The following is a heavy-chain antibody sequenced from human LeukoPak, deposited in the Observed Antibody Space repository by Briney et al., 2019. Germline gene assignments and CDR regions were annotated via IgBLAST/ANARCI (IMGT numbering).Heavy chain of an antibody. CDR3: ARVDTPFGVVPLDY. CDR2: ISAHDGKT. J-gene: IGHJ4*02. V-gene: IGHV1-18*01. Sequence: ASVKVSCKASGYTFTSYGISWVRQAPGQGLEWMGWISAHDGKTEYAEKFQDRVTMTIDISTTTADMEMRRLSFDDTAIYYCARVDTPFGVVPLDYWGQGTLVTVSS. D-gene: IGHD3-3*01. CDR1: GYTFTSYG.